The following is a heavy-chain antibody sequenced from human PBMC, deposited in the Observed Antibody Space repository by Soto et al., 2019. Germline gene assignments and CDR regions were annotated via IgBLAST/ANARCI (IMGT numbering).Heavy chain of an antibody. CDR3: ARHMDTAMVIFDY. J-gene: IGHJ4*02. V-gene: IGHV4-30-2*01. D-gene: IGHD5-18*01. CDR2: IYHSGST. CDR1: GVSISSGGYS. Sequence: SETLSLTCAVSGVSISSGGYSWSWIRQPPGKGLEWIGYIYHSGSTYYNPSLKSRVTISVDRSKNQFSLKLSSVTAADTAVYYCARHMDTAMVIFDYWGQGTLVTVSS.